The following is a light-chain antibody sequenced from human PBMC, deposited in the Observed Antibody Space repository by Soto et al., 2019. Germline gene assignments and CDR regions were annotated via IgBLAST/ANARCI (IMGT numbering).Light chain of an antibody. CDR2: WAS. V-gene: IGKV4-1*01. J-gene: IGKJ2*01. CDR1: QSGLYSSNNKKY. CDR3: QQYESTPPT. Sequence: DIVMTQSPDSLAVSRGERATINCKSSQSGLYSSNNKKYLAWYQQRPGQPPKLHSYWASTRESGVPDRFSGSGSGTDFTLTITSLQAEDGAVYYCQQYESTPPTFGQGTKLEIK.